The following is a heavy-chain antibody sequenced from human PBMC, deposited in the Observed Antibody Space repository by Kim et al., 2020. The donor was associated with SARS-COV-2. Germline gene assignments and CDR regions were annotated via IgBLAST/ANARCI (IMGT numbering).Heavy chain of an antibody. CDR3: AKGSSAAAGTAEIDY. V-gene: IGHV3-9*01. D-gene: IGHD6-13*01. Sequence: EAVKGRFTISRDNAKNSLYRQMNSLRAEDTALYYCAKGSSAAAGTAEIDYWGQGTLVTVSS. J-gene: IGHJ4*02.